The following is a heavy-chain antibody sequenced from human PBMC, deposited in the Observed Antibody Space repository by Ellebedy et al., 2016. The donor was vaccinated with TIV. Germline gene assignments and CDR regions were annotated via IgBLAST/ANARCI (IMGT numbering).Heavy chain of an antibody. D-gene: IGHD6-13*01. CDR3: AKDRTPNYSSWCYFDY. V-gene: IGHV3-30*18. Sequence: GESLKISCAASGSTFSSYGMHWVRQAPGKGLEWVALISSDAYNTYYSDSVKGRFTISRDNSKNTLFLQMNSLRAEDTAVYYCAKDRTPNYSSWCYFDYWGQGTLVTVSS. CDR1: GSTFSSYG. CDR2: ISSDAYNT. J-gene: IGHJ4*02.